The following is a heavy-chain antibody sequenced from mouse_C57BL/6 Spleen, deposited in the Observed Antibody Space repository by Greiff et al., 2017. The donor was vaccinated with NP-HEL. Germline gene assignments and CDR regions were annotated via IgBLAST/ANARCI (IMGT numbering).Heavy chain of an antibody. CDR1: GYTFTSYT. J-gene: IGHJ2*01. Sequence: VQVVESGAELASPGASVKMSCKASGYTFTSYTMHWVKQRPGQGLEWIGYINPSSGYTKYNQKFMDKATLTTDKSSSTAYMQLSSLTSEDSAVYYCASRGGNYYFDYWGQGTTLTVSS. CDR3: ASRGGNYYFDY. CDR2: INPSSGYT. V-gene: IGHV1-4*01. D-gene: IGHD3-1*01.